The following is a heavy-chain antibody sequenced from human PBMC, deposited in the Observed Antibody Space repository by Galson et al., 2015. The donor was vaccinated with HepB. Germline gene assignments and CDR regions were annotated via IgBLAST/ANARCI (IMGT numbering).Heavy chain of an antibody. D-gene: IGHD4-17*01. CDR1: GFTFSDYY. J-gene: IGHJ4*02. V-gene: IGHV3-11*06. Sequence: SLRLSCAASGFTFSDYYMSWIRQAPGKGLEWLSYISHNTLYTNHADSLKGRITISRDNARNSLYLQLNSLRAEDTAVYYCVRVADVDYGDHSHFDYWGQGTLSPSPQ. CDR3: VRVADVDYGDHSHFDY. CDR2: ISHNTLYT.